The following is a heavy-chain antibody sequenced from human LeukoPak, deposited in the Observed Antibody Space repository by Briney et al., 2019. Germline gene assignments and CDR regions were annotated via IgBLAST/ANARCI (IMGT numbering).Heavy chain of an antibody. D-gene: IGHD5-18*01. V-gene: IGHV3-48*04. CDR1: GFTFSSYS. CDR3: SRLRGYSYGYGDY. CDR2: ISSSGSTI. Sequence: GGSLRLSCAASGFTFSSYSMNWVRQAPGKGLEWISYISSSGSTIDYADSVKGRFTISRDNAKNSLYLQMNSLRAEDTAVYYCSRLRGYSYGYGDYWGQGTLVTVSS. J-gene: IGHJ4*02.